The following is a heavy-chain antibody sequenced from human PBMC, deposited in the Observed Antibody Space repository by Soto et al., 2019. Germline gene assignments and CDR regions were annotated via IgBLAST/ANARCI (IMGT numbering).Heavy chain of an antibody. CDR1: GGTFSSYA. CDR2: IIPIFGTA. J-gene: IGHJ6*02. V-gene: IGHV1-69*01. D-gene: IGHD5-18*01. Sequence: QVQLVQSGAEVKKPGSSVKVSCKASGGTFSSYAIGWVRQAPGQGLEWMGGIIPIFGTANYAQKFQGRVTITADESTSTAYMELSSLRSEDTAVYYCARSSLDTAMVTYYYYGMDVWGQGTTVTVSS. CDR3: ARSSLDTAMVTYYYYGMDV.